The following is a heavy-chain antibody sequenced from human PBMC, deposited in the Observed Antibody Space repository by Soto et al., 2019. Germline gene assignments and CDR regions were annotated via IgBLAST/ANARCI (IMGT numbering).Heavy chain of an antibody. Sequence: GGSLRLSCAASGFTFSSSAMTWVRQAPGKGLEWVSAITGSGSTKYYADSVKGRFTISRDNAKNSLYLQMNSLRVEDTAVYYCARVGDGYNLNYWGQGTLVTVSS. J-gene: IGHJ4*02. CDR2: ITGSGSTK. V-gene: IGHV3-48*03. CDR3: ARVGDGYNLNY. CDR1: GFTFSSSA. D-gene: IGHD5-12*01.